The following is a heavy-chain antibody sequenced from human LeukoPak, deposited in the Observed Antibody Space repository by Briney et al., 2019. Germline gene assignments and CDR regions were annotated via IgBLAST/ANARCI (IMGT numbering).Heavy chain of an antibody. Sequence: PGGSLRLSCAASGFTFSSYEMNWVRQAPGKGLERVSYISSSGSTIYYADSVKGRFTISRDTAKNSLYLQMNSLRAEDTAVYYCAGGNAYVWGSYRPGFYWGQGTLVTVSS. D-gene: IGHD3-16*02. V-gene: IGHV3-48*03. J-gene: IGHJ4*02. CDR1: GFTFSSYE. CDR2: ISSSGSTI. CDR3: AGGNAYVWGSYRPGFY.